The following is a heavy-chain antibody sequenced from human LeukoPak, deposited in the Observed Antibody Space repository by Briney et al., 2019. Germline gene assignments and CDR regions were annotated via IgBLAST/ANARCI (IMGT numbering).Heavy chain of an antibody. J-gene: IGHJ6*02. CDR3: AKDATGYCSSTSCPLRRGYYYYGMDV. CDR1: GFTFSSYG. Sequence: PGRSLRLSCAASGFTFSSYGMHWVRQAPGKGLEWVAVISYDESNKYYADSVKGRFAISRDNSKNTLYLQMNSLRAEDTAVYYCAKDATGYCSSTSCPLRRGYYYYGMDVWGQGTTVTVSS. D-gene: IGHD2-2*01. V-gene: IGHV3-30*18. CDR2: ISYDESNK.